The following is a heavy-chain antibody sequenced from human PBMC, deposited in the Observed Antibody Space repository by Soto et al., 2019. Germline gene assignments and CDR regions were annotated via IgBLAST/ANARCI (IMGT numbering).Heavy chain of an antibody. J-gene: IGHJ4*02. D-gene: IGHD3-16*01. Sequence: SVKVSCKAFVGTFSSYAISWVRQTPGQGLERIGGIIPIFGTANYAQKFQGRVTITADKSTSTAYMELSSLRSEDTAVYYCASNMITFWGVFHSWGQGTWVTAPQ. CDR3: ASNMITFWGVFHS. CDR1: VGTFSSYA. CDR2: IIPIFGTA. V-gene: IGHV1-69*06.